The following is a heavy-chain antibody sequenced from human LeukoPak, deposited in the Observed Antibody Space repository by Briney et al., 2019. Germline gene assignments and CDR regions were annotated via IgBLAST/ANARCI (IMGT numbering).Heavy chain of an antibody. CDR2: INNDGSRT. V-gene: IGHV3-74*01. J-gene: IGHJ5*02. Sequence: PGGSLRLSCAASGFTFSSHWMNWVRQAPGKGLVWVSRINNDGSRTDYADSVKGRFTISRDNAKNTLYLEMNSLRAEDTAVYYCVRDFAVKVAAYNWFDPWGQGTLVTVSS. D-gene: IGHD6-19*01. CDR1: GFTFSSHW. CDR3: VRDFAVKVAAYNWFDP.